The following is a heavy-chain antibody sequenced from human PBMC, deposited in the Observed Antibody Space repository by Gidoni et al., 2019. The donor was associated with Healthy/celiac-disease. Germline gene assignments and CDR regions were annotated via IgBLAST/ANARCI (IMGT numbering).Heavy chain of an antibody. CDR2: INHSGST. J-gene: IGHJ5*02. CDR1: GGSFSTYY. CDR3: ARPAWVSSSWYKRPYSWFDP. V-gene: IGHV4-34*01. Sequence: QVQLQQWGAGLLKPSETLSLTCAVYGGSFSTYYWSWIRQSPGKGLEWIGEINHSGSTNCNPSLKSRVTISVDTSKNQFSLKLTSVTAADTAVYYCARPAWVSSSWYKRPYSWFDPWGQGTLVTVSS. D-gene: IGHD6-13*01.